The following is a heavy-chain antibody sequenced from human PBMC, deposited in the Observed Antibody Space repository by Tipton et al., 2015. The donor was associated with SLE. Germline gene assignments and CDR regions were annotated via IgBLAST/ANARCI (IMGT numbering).Heavy chain of an antibody. D-gene: IGHD5-12*01. CDR3: ATGYDFQTGWFQH. J-gene: IGHJ1*01. CDR1: GGSFSGYY. V-gene: IGHV4-34*01. CDR2: INHSGST. Sequence: TLSLTCAVYGGSFSGYYWSWIRQPPGKGLEWIGEINHSGSTNYNPSLKSRVTISVDTSKNQFSLKLSSVPAADTAVYYCATGYDFQTGWFQHWGQGTLVTVSS.